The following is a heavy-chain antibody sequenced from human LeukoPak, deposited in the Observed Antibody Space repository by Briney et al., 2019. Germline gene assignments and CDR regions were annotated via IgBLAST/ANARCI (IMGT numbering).Heavy chain of an antibody. CDR2: ISSSSSFV. CDR3: ARELLNWFDP. D-gene: IGHD3-10*01. J-gene: IGHJ5*02. Sequence: GGSLRLSCAASGFTFNDYYMSWIRQAPGKGLELVSSISSSSSFVYYADSVKGRFTISRDNAKNSLYLQMNSLRAEDTAVYYCARELLNWFDPWGQGTLVTVSS. V-gene: IGHV3-11*06. CDR1: GFTFNDYY.